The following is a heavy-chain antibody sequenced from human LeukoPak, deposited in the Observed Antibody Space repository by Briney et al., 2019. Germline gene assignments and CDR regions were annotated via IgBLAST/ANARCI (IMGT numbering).Heavy chain of an antibody. V-gene: IGHV6-1*01. CDR1: GDRVSSNSVA. Sequence: SQTLSLTCATSGDRVSSNSVAWNWIRQSPSRGLEWLGRTYYRSKWYNDYAVSVKSRIIINADTSKKQFSLHLKSVTPEDTAVYYCAREKYGDYPALDYWGQGTLVTVSS. J-gene: IGHJ4*02. CDR3: AREKYGDYPALDY. D-gene: IGHD4-17*01. CDR2: TYYRSKWYN.